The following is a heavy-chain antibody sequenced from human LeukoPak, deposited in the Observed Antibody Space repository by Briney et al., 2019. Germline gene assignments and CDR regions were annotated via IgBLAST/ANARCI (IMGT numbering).Heavy chain of an antibody. V-gene: IGHV1-2*02. CDR2: INPNSGGT. CDR3: AREALGYCSGGSCYDLFDY. CDR1: GYTFTGYY. Sequence: ASVKVSCKASGYTFTGYYMHWVRQAPGQGLEWMGWINPNSGGTNYAQKFQGRVTMTRDTSISTAYMELSRLRSDDTAVYYCAREALGYCSGGSCYDLFDYWGQGTLVTVSS. J-gene: IGHJ4*02. D-gene: IGHD2-15*01.